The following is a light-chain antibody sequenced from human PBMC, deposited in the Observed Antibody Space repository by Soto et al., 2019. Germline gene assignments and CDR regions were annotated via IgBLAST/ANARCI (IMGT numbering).Light chain of an antibody. Sequence: QSVLTQPPSVSGAPGQRVTMSCTGRSSNIGAGYDVHWYQQLPGRAPKLLIYGNTNRPSGVPDRFSGSKSGTSASLAITGLQAEDEADYYCLSFDSSLSVVFGGGTTLTVL. J-gene: IGLJ2*01. V-gene: IGLV1-40*01. CDR3: LSFDSSLSVV. CDR2: GNT. CDR1: SSNIGAGYD.